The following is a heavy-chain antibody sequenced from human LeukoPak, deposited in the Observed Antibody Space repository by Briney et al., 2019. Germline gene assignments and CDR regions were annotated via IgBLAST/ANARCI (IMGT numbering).Heavy chain of an antibody. J-gene: IGHJ4*02. CDR2: IIPILGIA. Sequence: GASVKVSCKASGGTFSSYAISWVRQAPGQELEWMGRIIPILGIANYAQKFQGRVTITADKSTSTAYMELSSLRSEDTAVYYCAREGGYSYGYALDYWGQGTLVTVSS. CDR1: GGTFSSYA. D-gene: IGHD5-18*01. CDR3: AREGGYSYGYALDY. V-gene: IGHV1-69*04.